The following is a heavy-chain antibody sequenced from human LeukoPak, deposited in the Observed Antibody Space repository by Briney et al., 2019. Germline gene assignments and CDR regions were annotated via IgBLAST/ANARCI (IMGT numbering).Heavy chain of an antibody. J-gene: IGHJ4*02. CDR2: ISGSGGRT. CDR3: VKDISGRGDFDY. CDR1: GFTFSSYP. Sequence: PGGSLRLSCAASGFTFSSYPMGWVRQAPGKGLDWVSGISGSGGRTYYADSVKGRFIISRDNSKNTLYPQMNSLRAEDTAVYYCVKDISGRGDFDYWGQGTLVTVSS. D-gene: IGHD3-10*01. V-gene: IGHV3-23*01.